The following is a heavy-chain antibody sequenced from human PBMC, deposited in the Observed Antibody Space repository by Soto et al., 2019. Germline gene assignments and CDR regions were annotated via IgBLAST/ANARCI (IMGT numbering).Heavy chain of an antibody. D-gene: IGHD6-6*01. V-gene: IGHV1-69*12. J-gene: IGHJ4*02. CDR1: GGTFSSCA. CDR2: IIPIFGTA. CDR3: TRSGFPSIAAY. Sequence: QVQLVQSGAEVKQSGSSVKVSCKASGGTFSSCAISWVRQAPGQGLERMGGIIPIFGTANYAQKFQGRVTITADESTSTAYMELSSLRSEDTAVYYCTRSGFPSIAAYWGQGTLVTVSS.